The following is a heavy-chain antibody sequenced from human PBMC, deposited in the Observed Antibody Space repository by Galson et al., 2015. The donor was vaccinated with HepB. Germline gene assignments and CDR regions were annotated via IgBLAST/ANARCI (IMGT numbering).Heavy chain of an antibody. D-gene: IGHD6-19*01. CDR3: TRDGYGRQWLVRRGGEI. CDR2: IRVEAYGGTT. J-gene: IGHJ4*02. V-gene: IGHV3-49*03. Sequence: SLRLSCAASGFTFGDFAMSWFRQAPGKGLEWVGFIRVEAYGGTTEYAASVKGRFTISRDDSKSIAYLQMDSLKTEDTAVYYCTRDGYGRQWLVRRGGEIWGQGTLVTVSS. CDR1: GFTFGDFA.